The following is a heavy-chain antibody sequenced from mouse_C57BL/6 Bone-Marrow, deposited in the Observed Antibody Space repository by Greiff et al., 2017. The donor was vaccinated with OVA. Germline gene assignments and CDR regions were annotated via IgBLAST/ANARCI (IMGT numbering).Heavy chain of an antibody. CDR2: ILPGSGST. Sequence: VQLQQSGAELMKPGASVKLSCKATGYTFTGYWIEWVKQRPGHGLEWIGDILPGSGSTNYNEKFKGKATVTADTYSNTAYMQLSSLTPEDSAIYCCAFYSGSSPRFAYWGQGTLVTVSA. V-gene: IGHV1-9*01. J-gene: IGHJ3*01. CDR1: GYTFTGYW. CDR3: AFYSGSSPRFAY. D-gene: IGHD1-1*01.